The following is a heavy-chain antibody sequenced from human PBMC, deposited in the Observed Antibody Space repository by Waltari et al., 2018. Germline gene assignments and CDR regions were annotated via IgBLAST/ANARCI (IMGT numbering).Heavy chain of an antibody. Sequence: EEQLVEAGGGLVQPGGSLRLSCEASGFGINEYAMTWVRQAPGKGLGWAATISANEKTYCADAVTRRFTISSDNSKTTVYLQLSGLRADDTALYYCAKNVGAGYGSRAYALDYWGLGTPVTVSS. CDR2: ISANEKT. V-gene: IGHV3-23*04. CDR1: GFGINEYA. CDR3: AKNVGAGYGSRAYALDY. D-gene: IGHD3-16*01. J-gene: IGHJ4*02.